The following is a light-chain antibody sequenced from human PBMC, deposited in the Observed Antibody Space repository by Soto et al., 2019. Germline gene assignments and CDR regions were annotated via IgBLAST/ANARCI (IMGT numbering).Light chain of an antibody. Sequence: DIQMTQSPSTLSASVGDRVTMTCRASQTLSGRLAWYQQKPGKAPKVLIYEASNLETGVPSRFSGSGSGTEFTLTITSLQPDDFATYYCQQYKSYPYTFGGGTKLEIK. J-gene: IGKJ2*01. CDR2: EAS. CDR3: QQYKSYPYT. CDR1: QTLSGR. V-gene: IGKV1-5*03.